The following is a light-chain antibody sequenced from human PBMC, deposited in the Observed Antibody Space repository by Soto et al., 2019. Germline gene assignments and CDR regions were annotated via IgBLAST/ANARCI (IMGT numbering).Light chain of an antibody. Sequence: EVVLTQSPGTVSLSPGERATLSCRARQRVTSNYLTWYQQKPGQAPRLHIYAASSRATGIPDRFSGSGSGTYFTLSISRLEPEDFAVYYCHQYGSSITWTFGQGTKVEIK. J-gene: IGKJ1*01. CDR2: AAS. CDR1: QRVTSNY. V-gene: IGKV3-20*01. CDR3: HQYGSSITWT.